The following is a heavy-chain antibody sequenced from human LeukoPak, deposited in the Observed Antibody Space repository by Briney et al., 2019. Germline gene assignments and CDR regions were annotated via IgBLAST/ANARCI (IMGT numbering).Heavy chain of an antibody. CDR1: GYTFTSYD. CDR2: MNPNSGST. J-gene: IGHJ4*02. V-gene: IGHV1-8*01. Sequence: ASVKVSCKASGYTFTSYDINWVRQATGQGLEWMGWMNPNSGSTGYAQKFQGRVTMTRDTSTSTVYMELSSLRSEDTAVYYCARQGSSWFDYWGQGTLVTVSS. CDR3: ARQGSSWFDY. D-gene: IGHD6-13*01.